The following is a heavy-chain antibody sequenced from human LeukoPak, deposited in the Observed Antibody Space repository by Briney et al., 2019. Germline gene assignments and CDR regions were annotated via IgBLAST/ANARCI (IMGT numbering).Heavy chain of an antibody. J-gene: IGHJ4*02. CDR1: GFTVSSNY. D-gene: IGHD3-22*01. CDR3: ARDRGGDSSGYPDY. Sequence: GGSLRLSCAASGFTVSSNYMSWVRQAPGKGLEWVSVIYSGGTTYYADSVKARFTISRDNSKNTLYLQMNGLRVEDMAVYYCARDRGGDSSGYPDYWGQGTLVTVSS. V-gene: IGHV3-66*01. CDR2: IYSGGTT.